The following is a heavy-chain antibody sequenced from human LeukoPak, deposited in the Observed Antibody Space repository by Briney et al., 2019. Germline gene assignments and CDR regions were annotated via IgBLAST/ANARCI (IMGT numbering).Heavy chain of an antibody. CDR3: ATAERRSYYYYYGMDV. CDR2: ISSSSSTI. Sequence: GSLRLSCAASGFTFSSYSMNWVRQAPGKGLEWVSYISSSSSTIYYAASVKGRFTISRDNAKNSLYLQMNSLRDEDTAVYYCATAERRSYYYYYGMDVWGQGTTVTVSS. V-gene: IGHV3-48*02. D-gene: IGHD1-1*01. CDR1: GFTFSSYS. J-gene: IGHJ6*02.